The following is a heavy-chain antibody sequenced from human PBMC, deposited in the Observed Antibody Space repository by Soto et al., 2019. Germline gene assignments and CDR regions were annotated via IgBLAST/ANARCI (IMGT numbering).Heavy chain of an antibody. Sequence: QVQLQESGPGLVKPSETLSLTCAVSGGSLNTYYWTWIRQPPGQGLEWIGYFYYSGLNNYNPSLNSRVTLSLNTSKIQFSLKLTSVTAADTAVYVCARSNTHGYYYMDVWGRGTTVTVSS. D-gene: IGHD3-3*01. CDR1: GGSLNTYY. V-gene: IGHV4-59*08. CDR2: FYYSGLN. J-gene: IGHJ6*03. CDR3: ARSNTHGYYYMDV.